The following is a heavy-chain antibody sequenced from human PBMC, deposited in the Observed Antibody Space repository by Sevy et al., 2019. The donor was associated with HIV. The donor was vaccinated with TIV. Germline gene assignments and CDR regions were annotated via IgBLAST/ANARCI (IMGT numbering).Heavy chain of an antibody. J-gene: IGHJ4*02. V-gene: IGHV3-7*01. CDR1: GFTLSSYP. CDR3: ARDPLDY. CDR2: IKEDGSEK. Sequence: GGSLRLSCAASGFTLSSYPMSWVRQAPGKGLEWVANIKEDGSEKYYVDSVKGRFTISRDNAKNSLYLQMNSLRVEDTAVYYCARDPLDYWGQGTLVTVSS.